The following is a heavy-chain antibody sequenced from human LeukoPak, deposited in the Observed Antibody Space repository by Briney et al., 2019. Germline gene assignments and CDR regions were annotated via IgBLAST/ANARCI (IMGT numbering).Heavy chain of an antibody. J-gene: IGHJ6*02. CDR1: GFTFSSYA. V-gene: IGHV3-66*01. D-gene: IGHD3-16*01. CDR2: IYSDDST. Sequence: GRSLRLSCAASGFTFSSYAMHWVRQAPGKGLEWVAVIYSDDSTYYADSVKGRFTISRDNSKNTLYLQMSSLRAEDTAVYYCARDRFGELHFYYYGMDVWGQGTTVTVSS. CDR3: ARDRFGELHFYYYGMDV.